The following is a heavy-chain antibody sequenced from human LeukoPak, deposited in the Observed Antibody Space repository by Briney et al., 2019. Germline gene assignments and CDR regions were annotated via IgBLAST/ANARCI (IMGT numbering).Heavy chain of an antibody. CDR3: TRGPIQLWLYHGMDV. CDR1: GFTFGDHA. V-gene: IGHV3-49*04. CDR2: IRSKTYGGTT. Sequence: GGSLRLSCTVSGFTFGDHAMSWVRQAPGKGLEWVGFIRSKTYGGTTEYAASVKGRFIISRDDSTSIAYLQMNSLKTEDTAVYYCTRGPIQLWLYHGMDVWGQGTTVTVSS. J-gene: IGHJ6*02. D-gene: IGHD5-18*01.